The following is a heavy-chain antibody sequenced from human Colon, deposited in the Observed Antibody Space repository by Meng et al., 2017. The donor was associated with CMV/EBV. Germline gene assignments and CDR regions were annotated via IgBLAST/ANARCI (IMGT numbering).Heavy chain of an antibody. CDR2: IFYSGIT. Sequence: SETLSLTCNVSGGSVSSSSYYWIWIRQPPGKGPEWIGYIFYSGITNYNPSLKSRVAISVDTSKNQFSLRLSSVTAADTAVYYCATIAAYNSRDWFDPWGQGTLVTVSS. CDR1: GGSVSSSSYY. CDR3: ATIAAYNSRDWFDP. J-gene: IGHJ5*02. V-gene: IGHV4-61*01. D-gene: IGHD1-14*01.